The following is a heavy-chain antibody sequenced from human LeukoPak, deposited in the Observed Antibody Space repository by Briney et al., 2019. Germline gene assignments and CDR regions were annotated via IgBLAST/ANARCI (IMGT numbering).Heavy chain of an antibody. CDR2: IIPIFGTA. V-gene: IGHV1-69*13. J-gene: IGHJ6*02. CDR1: GGTFSSYA. CDR3: ARDTYYYDSSGQGYFYYGMDV. D-gene: IGHD3-22*01. Sequence: SVKVSCKASGGTFSSYAISWVRQAPGQGLEWMGGIIPIFGTANYAQKFQGRVTITADESTSTAYMELSSLRSEDTAVYYCARDTYYYDSSGQGYFYYGMDVWGQGTTVTVSS.